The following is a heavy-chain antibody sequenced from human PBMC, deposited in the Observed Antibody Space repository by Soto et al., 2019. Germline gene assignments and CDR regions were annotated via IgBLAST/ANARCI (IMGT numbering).Heavy chain of an antibody. CDR2: ISGSDDST. CDR3: AKRSSSSTFDY. Sequence: PWGSPRLPLAAPGFTLYRHAQSWGRQAPWKGLEWVSVISGSDDSTYYADSVKGRFTISRDNSKNTLYLQMNSLRAEDTAVYYCAKRSSSSTFDYWGQGTLVTVSS. J-gene: IGHJ4*02. V-gene: IGHV3-23*01. CDR1: GFTLYRHA. D-gene: IGHD6-6*01.